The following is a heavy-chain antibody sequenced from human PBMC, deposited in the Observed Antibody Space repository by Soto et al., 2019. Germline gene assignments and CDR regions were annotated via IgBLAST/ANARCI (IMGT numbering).Heavy chain of an antibody. CDR3: TTQGMVRGVIITTGNDY. D-gene: IGHD3-10*01. V-gene: IGHV1-69*13. J-gene: IGHJ4*02. CDR2: IIPIFGTA. CDR1: GGTFSSYA. Sequence: ASVKVSCKASGGTFSSYAISWVRQAPGQGLEWMGGIIPIFGTANYAQKFQGRVTITADESTSTAYMELSSLRSEDTAVYYCTTQGMVRGVIITTGNDYWGQGTLVTVS.